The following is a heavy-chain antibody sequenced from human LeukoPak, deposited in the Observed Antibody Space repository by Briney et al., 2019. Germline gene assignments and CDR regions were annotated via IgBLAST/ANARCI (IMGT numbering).Heavy chain of an antibody. CDR2: FNHSGST. CDR1: GGSFSGYY. CDR3: ARGPPYCSGGSCYWDAFDI. V-gene: IGHV4-34*01. J-gene: IGHJ3*02. D-gene: IGHD2-15*01. Sequence: SETLSLTCAVYGGSFSGYYWSWIRQPPGKGLEWIGEFNHSGSTNYNPSLKSRVTISVDTSKNQFSLKLSSVTAADTAVYYCARGPPYCSGGSCYWDAFDIWGQGTMVTVSS.